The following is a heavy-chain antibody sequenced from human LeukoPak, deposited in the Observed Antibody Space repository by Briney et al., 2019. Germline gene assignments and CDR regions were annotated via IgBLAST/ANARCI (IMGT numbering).Heavy chain of an antibody. J-gene: IGHJ4*02. CDR1: GGSVSSSSYY. Sequence: SETLSLTCTVSGGSVSSSSYYWGWIRQPPGKGLEWIGSIYCSGGTNYNPSLKSRVTISVDTSKNQFSLKVSSVTAADTAVYYCARESSNSLDYWGQGTLVTVSS. V-gene: IGHV4-39*07. CDR3: ARESSNSLDY. CDR2: IYCSGGT. D-gene: IGHD4-11*01.